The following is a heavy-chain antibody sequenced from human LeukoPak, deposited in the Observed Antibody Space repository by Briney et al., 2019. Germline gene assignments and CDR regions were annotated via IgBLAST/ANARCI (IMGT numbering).Heavy chain of an antibody. CDR1: GFTLNNYA. CDR3: AKGEADLDY. Sequence: GGSLRLSCAASGFTLNNYAMSWVRQAPGKGLEWVAFIRYDGSNKYYADSVKGRFTISRDNSKNTLFLQMNSLTAEDTAVYYCAKGEADLDYWGQGTLVTVSS. V-gene: IGHV3-30*02. D-gene: IGHD1-26*01. CDR2: IRYDGSNK. J-gene: IGHJ4*02.